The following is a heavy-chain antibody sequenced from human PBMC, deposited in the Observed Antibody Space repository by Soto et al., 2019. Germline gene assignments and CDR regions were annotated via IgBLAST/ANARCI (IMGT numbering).Heavy chain of an antibody. V-gene: IGHV3-30*18. CDR3: AKVLSTTVTSLDY. Sequence: PGGPKRLCWAAAEFTIGNHGMRWVRKPAGKGLEWVEVISYDGSNKYYADSVKGRFTISRDNSKNTLYLQMNSLRAEDTAVYYCAKVLSTTVTSLDYWGQGTLVTVSS. CDR2: ISYDGSNK. J-gene: IGHJ4*02. CDR1: EFTIGNHG. D-gene: IGHD4-17*01.